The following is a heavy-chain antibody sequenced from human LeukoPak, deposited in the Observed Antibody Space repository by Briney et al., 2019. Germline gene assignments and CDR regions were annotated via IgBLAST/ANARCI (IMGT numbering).Heavy chain of an antibody. D-gene: IGHD3-22*01. Sequence: GASVKVSCKASGYSFTGYYMHWVRQAPGQGLEWMGWINPNSGGTNYAQKFQGRVTMTRDTSISTAYMELSRLRSDDTAVYYCARSRRYDSSGYALNYWGQGTLVTVSS. CDR2: INPNSGGT. J-gene: IGHJ4*02. V-gene: IGHV1-2*02. CDR3: ARSRRYDSSGYALNY. CDR1: GYSFTGYY.